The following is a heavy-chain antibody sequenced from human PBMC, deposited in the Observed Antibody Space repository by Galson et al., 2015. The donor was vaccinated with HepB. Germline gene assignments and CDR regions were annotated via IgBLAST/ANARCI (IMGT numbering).Heavy chain of an antibody. CDR2: ISSSSSTI. Sequence: SLRLSCAASGFTFSSYSMNWVRQAPGKGLEWVSYISSSSSTIYYADSVKGRFTISRDNAKNSLYLQMNSLRAEDTAVYYCARDSLPYCSGGSCYSAYWGQGTLVTVSS. V-gene: IGHV3-48*01. CDR1: GFTFSSYS. CDR3: ARDSLPYCSGGSCYSAY. J-gene: IGHJ4*02. D-gene: IGHD2-15*01.